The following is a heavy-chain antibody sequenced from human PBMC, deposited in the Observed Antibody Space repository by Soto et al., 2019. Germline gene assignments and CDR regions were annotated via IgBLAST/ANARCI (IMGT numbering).Heavy chain of an antibody. CDR2: INPNSGGT. CDR3: ARAVPPRYCSGGSCYWSAFDI. D-gene: IGHD2-15*01. V-gene: IGHV1-2*04. Sequence: ASVKVSCKASGYTFTGYYMHWVRQAPGQGLEWMGWINPNSGGTNYAQKFQGWVTMTRDTSISTAYMELSRLRSDDTAVYYCARAVPPRYCSGGSCYWSAFDIWGQGTMVTVSS. CDR1: GYTFTGYY. J-gene: IGHJ3*02.